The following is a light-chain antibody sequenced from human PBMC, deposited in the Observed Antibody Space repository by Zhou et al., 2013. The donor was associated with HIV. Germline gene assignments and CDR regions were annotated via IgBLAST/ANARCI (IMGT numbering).Light chain of an antibody. J-gene: IGKJ1*01. Sequence: DIQLTQSPSSLSASVGDTVTITCRASQTVSTYLNWYQVKPGKAPKLLIYVTSILQAGVPSRFSATASGTEFLLTISGLQPEDFATYYCQQNYDTPPTFGHGTRVEI. CDR3: QQNYDTPPT. V-gene: IGKV1-39*01. CDR2: VTS. CDR1: QTVSTY.